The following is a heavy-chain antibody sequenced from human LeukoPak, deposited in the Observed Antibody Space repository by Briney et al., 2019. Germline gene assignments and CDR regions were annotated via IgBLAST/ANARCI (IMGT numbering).Heavy chain of an antibody. CDR1: GYNFNTSW. J-gene: IGHJ4*02. D-gene: IGHD4-11*01. Sequence: GESLKISCKASGYNFNTSWIGWVRQMPGKGLEWMGIIYPGDSDTRYSPSFQGQVTISADKSISTAYLQWSSLKASDTAMYYCARHGGGAGNYEIDYWGQGTLVTVSS. CDR2: IYPGDSDT. V-gene: IGHV5-51*01. CDR3: ARHGGGAGNYEIDY.